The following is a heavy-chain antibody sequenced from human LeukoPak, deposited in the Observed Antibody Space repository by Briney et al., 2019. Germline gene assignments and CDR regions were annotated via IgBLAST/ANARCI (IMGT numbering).Heavy chain of an antibody. CDR1: GFTFSSYS. J-gene: IGHJ6*03. D-gene: IGHD1-26*01. Sequence: GGSLRLSCAASGFTFSSYSMNWVRQAPGKGLEWVSSISSSSSYIYYADSVKGRFTISRDNAKNTLYLQMNSLRAEDTAVYYCARVRWELPSYYYYYYMDVWGKGTTVTISS. V-gene: IGHV3-21*04. CDR2: ISSSSSYI. CDR3: ARVRWELPSYYYYYYMDV.